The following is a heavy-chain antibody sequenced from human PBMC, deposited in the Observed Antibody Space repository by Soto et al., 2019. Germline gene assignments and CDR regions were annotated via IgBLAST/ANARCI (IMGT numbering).Heavy chain of an antibody. J-gene: IGHJ6*02. CDR1: GGSICSGGYY. CDR2: IYYSGST. Sequence: SETLSLTCTVSGGSICSGGYYWSWIRQHPGKGLEWIGYIYYSGSTYYNPSLKSRVTISVDTSKNQFSLKLSSVTAADTAVYYCARAPTNWNYADPGMDVWGQGTTVTVSS. V-gene: IGHV4-31*03. D-gene: IGHD1-7*01. CDR3: ARAPTNWNYADPGMDV.